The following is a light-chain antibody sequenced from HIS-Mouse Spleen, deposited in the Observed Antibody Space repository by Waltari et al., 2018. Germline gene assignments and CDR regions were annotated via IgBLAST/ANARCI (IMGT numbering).Light chain of an antibody. J-gene: IGLJ2*01. Sequence: QSALTQPPSASGSPGQSVTISCTGTSSDVGGYNYVSWYQQHPGKAPKLMIYEVSKRPPGGPDRFSGSKSGNTASLTVSGLQADDEADYYCSSYAGSNNLVFGGGTKLTVL. CDR1: SSDVGGYNY. CDR2: EVS. V-gene: IGLV2-8*01. CDR3: SSYAGSNNLV.